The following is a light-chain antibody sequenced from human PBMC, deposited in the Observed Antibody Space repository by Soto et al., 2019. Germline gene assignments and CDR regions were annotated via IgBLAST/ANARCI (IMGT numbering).Light chain of an antibody. CDR2: EVS. J-gene: IGLJ1*01. CDR1: SSDVGGYNY. V-gene: IGLV2-14*01. CDR3: SSYTSSSSV. Sequence: QSALTQPASVSGSPGQSITISCTGTSSDVGGYNYVSWYQQHPGKAPKLMIYEVSNLPSGVSKRFSGSKSGNTASLTISGLQAEDEADYYCSSYTSSSSVFGTGTKLTVL.